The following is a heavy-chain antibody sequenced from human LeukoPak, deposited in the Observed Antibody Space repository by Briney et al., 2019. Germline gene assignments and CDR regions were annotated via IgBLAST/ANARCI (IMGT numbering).Heavy chain of an antibody. J-gene: IGHJ6*03. Sequence: ASVKVSCKASGYTFTSHGFSWVRQAPGQGLEWMGWISTYNGNTNYAQKFQGRVTMTRDTSTSTVYMELSSLRSEDTAVYYCASQLPINYYYMDVWGKGTTVTISS. CDR3: ASQLPINYYYMDV. CDR1: GYTFTSHG. V-gene: IGHV1-18*01. CDR2: ISTYNGNT. D-gene: IGHD2-2*01.